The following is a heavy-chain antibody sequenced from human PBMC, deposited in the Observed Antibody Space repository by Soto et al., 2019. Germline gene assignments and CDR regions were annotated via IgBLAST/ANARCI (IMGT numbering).Heavy chain of an antibody. CDR3: ARQADSSGYYNYFDY. CDR2: INPHSGVT. Sequence: ASVKVSCKASGYTFTDYYMHWVRQAPGQGPEWMGWINPHSGVTNYAQKFQGWVTMTRDTSITTAYMELRRLRSDDTAVYYCARQADSSGYYNYFDYWGQGTMVTVYS. V-gene: IGHV1-2*04. CDR1: GYTFTDYY. J-gene: IGHJ4*02. D-gene: IGHD3-22*01.